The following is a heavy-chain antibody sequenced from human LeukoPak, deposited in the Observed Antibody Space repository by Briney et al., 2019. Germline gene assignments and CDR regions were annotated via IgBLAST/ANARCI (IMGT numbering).Heavy chain of an antibody. D-gene: IGHD3-16*02. CDR2: ISAYNGNT. CDR3: ARDGDYVWGSYRDRYYSDY. J-gene: IGHJ4*02. Sequence: ASVKVSCKASGYTFTSYGISWVRQAPGQGLEWMGWISAYNGNTNYAQKLQGRVTMTTDTSTSTAHMELRSLRSDDAAVYYCARDGDYVWGSYRDRYYSDYWGQGTLVTVSS. V-gene: IGHV1-18*01. CDR1: GYTFTSYG.